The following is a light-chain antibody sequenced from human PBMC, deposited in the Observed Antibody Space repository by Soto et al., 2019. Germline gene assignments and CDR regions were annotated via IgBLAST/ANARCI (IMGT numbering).Light chain of an antibody. CDR3: SSYTSSSTYV. CDR2: EVS. Sequence: LTQSASVSGSPGQSITISCTGTSSDVGGYNYVSWYQQHPGKAPKLMIYEVSNRPSGVSNRFSGSKSGNTASLTISGLQAEDEADYYCSSYTSSSTYVFGTGTRSPS. V-gene: IGLV2-14*01. J-gene: IGLJ1*01. CDR1: SSDVGGYNY.